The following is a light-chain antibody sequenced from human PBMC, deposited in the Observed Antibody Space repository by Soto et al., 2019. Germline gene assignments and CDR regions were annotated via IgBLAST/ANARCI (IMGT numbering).Light chain of an antibody. CDR2: GAS. V-gene: IGKV3-20*01. J-gene: IGKJ4*01. CDR3: QQYDSSPRT. CDR1: QSVSSSF. Sequence: EIVLTQSPGTLSVSLGERATLSCRASQSVSSSFVAWYQQQPGQAPSLLIYGASSRATGIPDRFSGSGSGTDFTLTISRLEPEDFAAYYCQQYDSSPRTFGGGTKVEIK.